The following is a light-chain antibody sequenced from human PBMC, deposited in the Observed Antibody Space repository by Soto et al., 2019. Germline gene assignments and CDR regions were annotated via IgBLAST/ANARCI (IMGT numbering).Light chain of an antibody. CDR3: CSYAGSYTYV. V-gene: IGLV2-14*01. J-gene: IGLJ1*01. CDR2: EVN. CDR1: STDVGGYNY. Sequence: QSALAQPSSVSGSPGQSITISCTGTSTDVGGYNYVSWYQHHPGKGPKLIIYEVNNRPSGVSDRFSGSKSGNKASLTISNLEAEDESDYYCCSYAGSYTYVFGTGTKVTVL.